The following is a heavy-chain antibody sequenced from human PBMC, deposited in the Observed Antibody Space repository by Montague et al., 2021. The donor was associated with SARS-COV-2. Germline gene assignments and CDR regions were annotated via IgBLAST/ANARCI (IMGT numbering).Heavy chain of an antibody. CDR2: INHSGST. J-gene: IGHJ6*02. CDR3: ARGRRILLWFGELLSGGDYYGMDV. Sequence: SETLSLTCALYGGSFSGYYWSWIRQPPGEGLEWIGEINHSGSTNXNPSLKSRVTISVDTSKNQFSLKLSSVTAADTAVYYCARGRRILLWFGELLSGGDYYGMDVWGQGTTVTVSS. D-gene: IGHD3-10*01. V-gene: IGHV4-34*01. CDR1: GGSFSGYY.